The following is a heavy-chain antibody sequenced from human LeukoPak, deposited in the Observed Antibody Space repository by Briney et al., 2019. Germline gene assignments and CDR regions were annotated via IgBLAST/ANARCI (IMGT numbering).Heavy chain of an antibody. CDR2: ISAYNGNT. CDR3: ATDVGEYSGYATFYYYYGMDV. D-gene: IGHD5-12*01. J-gene: IGHJ6*02. Sequence: ASVKVSCKASGYTFTSYGISWVRQAPGQGLEWMGWISAYNGNTNYAQKLQGRVTMTTDTSTSTAYMELRSLRSDDTAVYYCATDVGEYSGYATFYYYYGMDVWGQGTTVTVSS. V-gene: IGHV1-18*01. CDR1: GYTFTSYG.